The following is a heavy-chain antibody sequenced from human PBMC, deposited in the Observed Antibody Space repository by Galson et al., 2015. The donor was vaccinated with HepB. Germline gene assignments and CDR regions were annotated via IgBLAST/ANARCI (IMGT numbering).Heavy chain of an antibody. D-gene: IGHD3-22*01. CDR3: AHVESSSGYYLGRVSPAFDI. CDR2: ISYDGSNK. V-gene: IGHV3-30*03. Sequence: SLRLSCAASGFTFSSYGMHWVRQAPGKGLEWVAVISYDGSNKYYADSVKGRFTISRDNSKNTLYLQMNSLRAEDTAVYYCAHVESSSGYYLGRVSPAFDIWGQGTMVTVSS. CDR1: GFTFSSYG. J-gene: IGHJ3*02.